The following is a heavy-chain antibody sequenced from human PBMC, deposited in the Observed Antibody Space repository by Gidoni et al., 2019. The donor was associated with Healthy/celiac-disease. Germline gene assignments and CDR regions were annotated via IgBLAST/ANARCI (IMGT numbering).Heavy chain of an antibody. CDR2: ISGSGGST. D-gene: IGHD2-2*01. V-gene: IGHV3-23*01. Sequence: EVQLLESGGGLVQPGGSLRLSCAASRFTFSSYAMSWVRQAPGKGLEWVSAISGSGGSTYYADSVKGRFTISRDNSKNTLYLQMNSLRAEDTAVYYCAKDLVRTPFSFDYWGQGTLVTVSS. CDR1: RFTFSSYA. CDR3: AKDLVRTPFSFDY. J-gene: IGHJ4*02.